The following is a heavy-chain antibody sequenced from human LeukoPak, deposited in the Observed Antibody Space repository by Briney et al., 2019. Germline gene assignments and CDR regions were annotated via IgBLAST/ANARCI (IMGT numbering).Heavy chain of an antibody. Sequence: SETLSLTCTVSGGSMSSYYWSWIRQPPGKGLEWIGYIYYSGSTKYNPSLKGRVTISVDTSKNQFSLKLSSVTAADTAVYYCARGARAGYNLEPFDYWGQGTLVTVSS. CDR1: GGSMSSYY. CDR2: IYYSGST. V-gene: IGHV4-59*08. CDR3: ARGARAGYNLEPFDY. J-gene: IGHJ4*02. D-gene: IGHD5-24*01.